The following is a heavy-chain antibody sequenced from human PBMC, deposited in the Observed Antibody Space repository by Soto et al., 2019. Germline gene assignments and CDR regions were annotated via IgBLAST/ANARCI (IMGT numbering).Heavy chain of an antibody. V-gene: IGHV4-34*01. CDR1: GGSFSGYY. J-gene: IGHJ5*02. D-gene: IGHD2-2*01. CDR3: ARGRGGYCSSTSCYSNWFDP. CDR2: INHSGST. Sequence: QVQLQQWGAGLLKPSETLSLTCAVYGGSFSGYYWSWIRQPPGKGLEWIGEINHSGSTNYNPSLKSRVTISVDTSKHQFSLKLSSVTAADTAVYYCARGRGGYCSSTSCYSNWFDPWGQGTLVTVSS.